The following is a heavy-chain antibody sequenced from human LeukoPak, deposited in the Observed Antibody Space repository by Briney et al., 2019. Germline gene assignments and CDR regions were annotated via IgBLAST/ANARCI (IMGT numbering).Heavy chain of an antibody. CDR3: ARDSPRVDY. Sequence: GGSLRLSCAASEFSVGSNYMTWVRQAPGKGLEWVSGINWNGGSTGYADSVKGRFTISRDNAKNSLYLQMNSLRAEDTALYYCARDSPRVDYWGQGTLVTVSS. J-gene: IGHJ4*02. CDR1: EFSVGSNY. CDR2: INWNGGST. V-gene: IGHV3-20*04.